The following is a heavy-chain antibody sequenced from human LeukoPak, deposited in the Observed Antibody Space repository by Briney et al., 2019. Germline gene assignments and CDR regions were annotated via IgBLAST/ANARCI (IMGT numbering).Heavy chain of an antibody. J-gene: IGHJ4*02. CDR3: ASSSIAAAGTLDY. D-gene: IGHD6-13*01. CDR1: GGSISSNSQY. V-gene: IGHV4-39*07. Sequence: TSETLSLTCTVSGGSISSNSQYWGWIRQPLGKGLEWIGSIYYSGSTYYNPSLKSRVTISVDRSKNQFSLKLSSVTAADTAVYYCASSSIAAAGTLDYWGQGTLVTVSS. CDR2: IYYSGST.